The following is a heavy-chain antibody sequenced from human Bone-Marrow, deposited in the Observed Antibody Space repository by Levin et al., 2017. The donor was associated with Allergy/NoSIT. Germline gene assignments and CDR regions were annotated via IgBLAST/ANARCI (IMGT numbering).Heavy chain of an antibody. J-gene: IGHJ5*02. CDR3: ARDWAGYSYGNPGYNWFDP. CDR2: IYYSGST. V-gene: IGHV4-31*03. Sequence: LRLSCTVSGGSISSGGYYWSWIRQHPGKGLEWIGYIYYSGSTYYNPSLKSRVTISVDTSKNQFSLKLSSVTAADTAVYYCARDWAGYSYGNPGYNWFDPWGQGTLVTVSS. D-gene: IGHD5-18*01. CDR1: GGSISSGGYY.